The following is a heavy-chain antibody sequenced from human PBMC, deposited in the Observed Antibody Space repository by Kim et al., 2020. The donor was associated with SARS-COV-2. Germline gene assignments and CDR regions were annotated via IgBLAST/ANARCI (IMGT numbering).Heavy chain of an antibody. CDR1: GFTFSSFW. J-gene: IGHJ6*02. CDR2: IKQDGSEK. CDR3: ARDLTTDLQYYYGMDD. D-gene: IGHD3-16*01. Sequence: GGSLRLSCAASGFTFSSFWMSWVRQAPGKGLEWVAIIKQDGSEKYYVESVKGRFTISRDNAKKSLDLQMNSLRAEDTAVYYCARDLTTDLQYYYGMDDWGQGTTVTVSS. V-gene: IGHV3-7*01.